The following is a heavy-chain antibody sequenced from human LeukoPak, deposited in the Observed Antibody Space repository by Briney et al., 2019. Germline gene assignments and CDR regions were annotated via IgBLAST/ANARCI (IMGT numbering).Heavy chain of an antibody. CDR3: ARGGYSYGFRTFDY. J-gene: IGHJ4*02. D-gene: IGHD5-18*01. Sequence: PGGSLRLSCAASGFTSRSFSITWVRRAPGKGLGGVSYISSSSSTIYYADSVKGRFTISRDNAKNSLYLQMNSLRAEDTAVYYCARGGYSYGFRTFDYWGQGTLVTVSS. V-gene: IGHV3-48*01. CDR1: GFTSRSFS. CDR2: ISSSSSTI.